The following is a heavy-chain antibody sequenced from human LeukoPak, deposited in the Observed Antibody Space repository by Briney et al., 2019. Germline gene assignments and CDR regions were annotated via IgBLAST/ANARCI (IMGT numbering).Heavy chain of an antibody. V-gene: IGHV1-69*13. D-gene: IGHD5-18*01. J-gene: IGHJ4*02. Sequence: SVKVSCKASGGTFNSYAISWVRQAPGQWLEWMVGIIPIFGTPNYAQKFQGRVTITADESTSTAYMELSSLRSEDTAVYYRARSLQRGYSYGYGYFDYWGQGTLVTVSS. CDR3: ARSLQRGYSYGYGYFDY. CDR1: GGTFNSYA. CDR2: IIPIFGTP.